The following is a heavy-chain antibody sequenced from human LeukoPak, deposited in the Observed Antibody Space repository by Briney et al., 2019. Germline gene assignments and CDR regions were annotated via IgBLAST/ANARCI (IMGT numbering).Heavy chain of an antibody. CDR2: IFYSGST. D-gene: IGHD5-12*01. CDR1: GGSISGFY. CDR3: ARSRDYDYHFDY. J-gene: IGHJ4*02. V-gene: IGHV4-59*01. Sequence: KPSETLSLTCTVSGGSISGFYWSWIRQPPGKELQWIGSIFYSGSTNYNPSLKSRVTISVDTSKNQFSLKLTSVTAADTAVYYCARSRDYDYHFDYWGQGTLVTVSS.